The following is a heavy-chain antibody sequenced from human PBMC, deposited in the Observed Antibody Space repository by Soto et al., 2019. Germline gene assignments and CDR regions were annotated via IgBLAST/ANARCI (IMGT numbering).Heavy chain of an antibody. V-gene: IGHV1-18*01. J-gene: IGHJ6*02. D-gene: IGHD6-13*01. CDR1: GYTFTSYG. CDR2: ISAYNGNT. Sequence: ASVQVSCKASGYTFTSYGISWVRQAPGQGLEWMGWISAYNGNTNYAQKLQGRVTMTTDTSTSTAYMELRSLRSDDTAVYYCARDRIAAAEKYYYGMDVWGQGTTVTVS. CDR3: ARDRIAAAEKYYYGMDV.